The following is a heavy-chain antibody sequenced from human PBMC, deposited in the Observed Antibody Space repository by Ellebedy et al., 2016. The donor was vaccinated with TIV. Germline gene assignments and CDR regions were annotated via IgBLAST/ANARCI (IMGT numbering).Heavy chain of an antibody. CDR1: RYTFTNYY. CDR3: ARVHGDNVDYYYYYMDV. J-gene: IGHJ6*03. Sequence: ASVKVSXKASRYTFTNYYMQWVRQAPGQGLEWMGIINPSGGTTGYAQKFQGRVTMTSDTSTSTVYMELSSLRSEDTAVYYCARVHGDNVDYYYYYMDVWGQGTTVTVSS. V-gene: IGHV1-46*01. D-gene: IGHD4/OR15-4a*01. CDR2: INPSGGTT.